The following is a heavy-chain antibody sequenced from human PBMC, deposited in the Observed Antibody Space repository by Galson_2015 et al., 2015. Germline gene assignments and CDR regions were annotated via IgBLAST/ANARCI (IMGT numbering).Heavy chain of an antibody. Sequence: ETLSLTCSVSGASISGFYWNWIRQPPGKGLEWIGYIYYTGSTEYNPSLESRVTISADTSTNQFSLKLNSVTAADTAIYYCARSGGYCRGAVCYSGFFDPWGQGTLVTVSS. CDR1: GASISGFY. J-gene: IGHJ5*02. D-gene: IGHD2-15*01. CDR3: ARSGGYCRGAVCYSGFFDP. V-gene: IGHV4-59*01. CDR2: IYYTGST.